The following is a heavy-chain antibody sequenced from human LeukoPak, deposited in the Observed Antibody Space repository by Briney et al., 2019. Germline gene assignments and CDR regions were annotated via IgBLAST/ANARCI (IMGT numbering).Heavy chain of an antibody. V-gene: IGHV3-48*01. CDR3: ARRDCSGGSCYEGGWFDP. CDR2: ISSSSSTI. D-gene: IGHD2-15*01. Sequence: GGSLRLSCAASGFTFSSFSINWVSQAPGKGLEWVSHISSSSSTIYYAFSVKGRFTISRDNAKNSVYLQMNSLRAEDTAVYYCARRDCSGGSCYEGGWFDPWGQGALVTVSS. CDR1: GFTFSSFS. J-gene: IGHJ5*02.